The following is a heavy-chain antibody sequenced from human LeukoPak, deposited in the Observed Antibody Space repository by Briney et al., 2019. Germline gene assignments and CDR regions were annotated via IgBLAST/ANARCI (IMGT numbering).Heavy chain of an antibody. CDR2: FDPEDGET. CDR3: AKDPSPVAVDYYSGMDV. D-gene: IGHD6-19*01. CDR1: GYTLTELS. J-gene: IGHJ6*02. V-gene: IGHV1-24*01. Sequence: ASVKVSCKVSGYTLTELSMHWVRQAPGKGLEWMGGFDPEDGETIYAQKFQGRVTMTEDTSTDTAYMELNSLRAEDTAVYYCAKDPSPVAVDYYSGMDVWGQGTTVTVSS.